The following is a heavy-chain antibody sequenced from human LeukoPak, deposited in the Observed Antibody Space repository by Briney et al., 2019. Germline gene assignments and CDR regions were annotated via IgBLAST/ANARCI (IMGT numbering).Heavy chain of an antibody. D-gene: IGHD3-10*01. CDR3: ARVRASLDY. CDR1: GFTFSSYE. Sequence: GGSLRLSCAASGFTFSSYEMNWVRQAPGKGLEWVSYVSTSGSTRNYADSVQGRFTISRDNAENSLYLQMNSLRAEDTAVYYCARVRASLDYWGQGTLVTVSS. V-gene: IGHV3-48*03. CDR2: VSTSGSTR. J-gene: IGHJ4*02.